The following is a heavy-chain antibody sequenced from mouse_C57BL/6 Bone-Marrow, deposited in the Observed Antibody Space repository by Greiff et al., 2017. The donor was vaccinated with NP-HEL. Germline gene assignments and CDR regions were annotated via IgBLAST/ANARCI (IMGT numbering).Heavy chain of an antibody. D-gene: IGHD1-1*01. CDR2: IDPNSGGT. Sequence: VQLQQSGADPVKPGASVKLSCKASGYTFTSYWMHWVKQRPGRGLEWIGRIDPNSGGTKFNEKFKTKATLTVDKPSSTAYMQLSSLTSEDSAVYYCARYYYGSRGWYFDVWGTGTTVTVSS. CDR1: GYTFTSYW. J-gene: IGHJ1*03. CDR3: ARYYYGSRGWYFDV. V-gene: IGHV1-72*01.